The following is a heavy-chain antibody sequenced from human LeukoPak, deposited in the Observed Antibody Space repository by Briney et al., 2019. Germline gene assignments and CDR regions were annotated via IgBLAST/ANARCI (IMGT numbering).Heavy chain of an antibody. J-gene: IGHJ4*02. Sequence: GGSLRLSCAASGFTFSSYAMHWVRQAPGKGLEWVAVISYDGSNKYYADSVKGRFTISRDNSKNTLYLQMNSLRAEDTALYYCARSPPAHYGSGSSLDCWGQGTLVTVSS. CDR1: GFTFSSYA. V-gene: IGHV3-30-3*01. CDR2: ISYDGSNK. D-gene: IGHD3-10*01. CDR3: ARSPPAHYGSGSSLDC.